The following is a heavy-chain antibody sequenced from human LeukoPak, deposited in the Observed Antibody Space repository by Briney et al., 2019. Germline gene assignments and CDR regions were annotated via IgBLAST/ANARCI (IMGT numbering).Heavy chain of an antibody. CDR2: INSDGSST. CDR3: ASNDILTGYYYYGMDV. CDR1: GFTFSSYW. V-gene: IGHV3-74*01. D-gene: IGHD3-9*01. J-gene: IGHJ6*02. Sequence: PGGSLRFSCAASGFTFSSYWMHWVRQAPGKGLVWVSRINSDGSSTSYADSVKGRFTISRDNAKSTLYLQMNSLRAEDTAVYYCASNDILTGYYYYGMDVWGQGTTVTVSS.